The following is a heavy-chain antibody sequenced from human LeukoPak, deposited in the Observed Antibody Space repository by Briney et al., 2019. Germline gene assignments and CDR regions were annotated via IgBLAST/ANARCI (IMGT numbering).Heavy chain of an antibody. J-gene: IGHJ4*02. CDR2: ISSSGSTI. CDR1: GFTFSDYY. V-gene: IGHV3-11*01. CDR3: ARDRGYYDSSRYYYNY. D-gene: IGHD3-22*01. Sequence: GGSLRLSCAASGFTFSDYYVSWVRQAPGKGLEWVSYISSSGSTIYYADSVKGRFTISRDNAKNSLYLQMNSLRTEGTAVYYCARDRGYYDSSRYYYNYWGQGTLVTVSS.